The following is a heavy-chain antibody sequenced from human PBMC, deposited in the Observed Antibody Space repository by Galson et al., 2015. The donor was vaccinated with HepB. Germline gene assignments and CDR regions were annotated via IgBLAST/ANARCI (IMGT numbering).Heavy chain of an antibody. J-gene: IGHJ5*02. CDR1: GFTFSSYA. Sequence: SLRLSCAASGFTFSSYAMSWVRQAPGKGLEWVSAISGSGGSTYYADSVKGRFTISRDNSKNTLYLQMNSLRAEDTAVYYCAKDSIPRVEANWFDPWGQGTLVTVSS. CDR2: ISGSGGST. V-gene: IGHV3-23*01. CDR3: AKDSIPRVEANWFDP. D-gene: IGHD1-26*01.